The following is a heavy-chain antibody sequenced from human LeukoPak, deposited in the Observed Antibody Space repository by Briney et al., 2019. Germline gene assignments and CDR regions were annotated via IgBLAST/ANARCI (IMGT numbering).Heavy chain of an antibody. CDR1: GYTFTSYG. CDR3: AREMYYDSSGYYSGFDL. D-gene: IGHD3-22*01. V-gene: IGHV1-18*01. Sequence: ASVKVSCKASGYTFTSYGISWVRQAPGQGLAWMGWISAYNGNTNYAQKLQGRVTMTTDTSTSTAYMELRSLRSDDTAVYYCAREMYYDSSGYYSGFDLWGQGTLVTVSS. J-gene: IGHJ5*02. CDR2: ISAYNGNT.